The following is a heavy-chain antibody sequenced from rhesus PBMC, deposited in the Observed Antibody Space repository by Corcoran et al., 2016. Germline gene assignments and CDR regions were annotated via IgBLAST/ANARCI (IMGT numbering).Heavy chain of an antibody. Sequence: EVHLVESGGGLVQPGGSLRLSWAASGVTFSSHGMRWVRRARGKGLEWVSSISSASSYIYYADSVKGRFTISRDNAKNSLSLQMNSLRAEDTAVYYCTRDKSAAGTNGLDSWGQGVVVTVSS. V-gene: IGHV3S16*01. CDR2: ISSASSYI. CDR3: TRDKSAAGTNGLDS. CDR1: GVTFSSHG. D-gene: IGHD6-31*01. J-gene: IGHJ6*01.